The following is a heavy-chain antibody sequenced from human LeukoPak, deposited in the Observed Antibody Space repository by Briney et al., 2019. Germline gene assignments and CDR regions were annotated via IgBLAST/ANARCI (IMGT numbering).Heavy chain of an antibody. Sequence: GGSLRLSCAASGFTFSSYWMHWVRQAPGKGLVWVSRINSDGRSTSYADSVKGRFTMSRDNAKNTLYLQMNSLRAEDTAVYFCAAGWYSGSTEYWGQGTLVTVSS. CDR1: GFTFSSYW. CDR2: INSDGRST. J-gene: IGHJ4*02. V-gene: IGHV3-74*01. CDR3: AAGWYSGSTEY. D-gene: IGHD1-26*01.